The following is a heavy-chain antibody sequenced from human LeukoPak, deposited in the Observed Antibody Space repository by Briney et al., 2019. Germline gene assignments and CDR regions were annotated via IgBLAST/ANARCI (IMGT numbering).Heavy chain of an antibody. D-gene: IGHD3-10*01. V-gene: IGHV3-7*01. CDR1: GFTFSSYW. CDR2: IKQDGSEK. CDR3: AREERRRFGESLDY. Sequence: GGSLRLSCAASGFTFSSYWMSWVRQAPGKGLEWVANIKQDGSEKYYVDSVKGRFTISRDNAKNSLYLQMNSLRAEDAAVYYCAREERRRFGESLDYWGQGTLVTVSS. J-gene: IGHJ4*02.